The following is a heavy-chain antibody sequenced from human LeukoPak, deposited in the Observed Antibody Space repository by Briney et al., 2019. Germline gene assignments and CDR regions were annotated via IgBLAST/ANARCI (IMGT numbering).Heavy chain of an antibody. J-gene: IGHJ6*04. CDR1: GFSFSIYG. CDR2: TSYDGSNK. CDR3: AELGITMIGGV. V-gene: IGHV3-30*18. D-gene: IGHD3-10*02. Sequence: PGRSLRLSCAASGFSFSIYGMHWVRQAPGKGLEWVAVTSYDGSNKYYADSVKGRFTISRDNAKNSLYLQMNSPRAEDTAVYYCAELGITMIGGVWGKGTTVTISS.